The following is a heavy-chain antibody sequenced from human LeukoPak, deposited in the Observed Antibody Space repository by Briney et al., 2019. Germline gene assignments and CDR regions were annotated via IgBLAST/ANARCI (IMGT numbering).Heavy chain of an antibody. J-gene: IGHJ4*02. CDR1: GFTFSSYS. V-gene: IGHV3-48*04. Sequence: GGSLRLSCAASGFTFSSYSMNWVRQAPGKGLEWVSYISGSDGTIKYADSVKGRFTISRDNAKNSLYLQMNSLRVEDTAVYYCAREFTQRDYWGQGTLVTVSS. CDR2: ISGSDGTI. CDR3: AREFTQRDY.